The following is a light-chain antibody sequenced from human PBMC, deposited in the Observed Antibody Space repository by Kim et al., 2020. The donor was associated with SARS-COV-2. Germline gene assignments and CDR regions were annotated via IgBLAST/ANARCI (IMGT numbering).Light chain of an antibody. J-gene: IGKJ1*01. V-gene: IGKV1-39*01. CDR3: QQSYSFPRT. CDR2: AAS. Sequence: DIQMTQSPSSLSASVGDSVTITCRASQTITNSLNWYQQKPGKVPKLLIYAASSLQSGVPSRFSGSGSATDFTLTISSLQPEDFATYYCQQSYSFPRTFGQGTKVDIK. CDR1: QTITNS.